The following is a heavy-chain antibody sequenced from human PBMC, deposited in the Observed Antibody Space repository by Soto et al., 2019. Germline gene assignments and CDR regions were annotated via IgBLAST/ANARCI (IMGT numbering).Heavy chain of an antibody. CDR2: INPMFNST. Sequence: QVQLVQSGAEVKKPGSSVKVSCEAPGGTFDHAAITWVRQAPGQGLEWMGGINPMFNSTHYAQKFQGRVRITANAATSTAFMELRRLRSDDTAVYYCARQIFAADYWGKGTLLIVSS. D-gene: IGHD3-9*01. CDR1: GGTFDHAA. J-gene: IGHJ4*02. V-gene: IGHV1-69*01. CDR3: ARQIFAADY.